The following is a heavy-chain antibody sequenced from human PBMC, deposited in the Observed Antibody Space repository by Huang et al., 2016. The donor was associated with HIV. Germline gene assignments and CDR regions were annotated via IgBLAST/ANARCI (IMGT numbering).Heavy chain of an antibody. Sequence: QVQLQQWGAGLLKPSETLSLTCAVYGGSFSGYYWSWIRQPPGKGLEWIGEINHSGSTNYNPSLKSRVTIAVDTSKNQFSLKLSSVTAADTAVYYCARGEYDFWSGYSGYFDYWGQGTLVTVSS. D-gene: IGHD3-3*01. CDR1: GGSFSGYY. CDR3: ARGEYDFWSGYSGYFDY. V-gene: IGHV4-34*01. J-gene: IGHJ4*02. CDR2: INHSGST.